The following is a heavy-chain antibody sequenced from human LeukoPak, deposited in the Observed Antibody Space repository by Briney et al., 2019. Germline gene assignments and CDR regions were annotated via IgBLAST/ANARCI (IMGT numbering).Heavy chain of an antibody. Sequence: GASVKVSCKASGYTFTSYYMHWVRQAPGQGLEWMGWINPNSGGTNYAQKFQGRVTMTRDTSISTAYMELSRLRSDDTAVYYCARGGLAYRGSYLAWFDPWGQGTLVTVSS. CDR1: GYTFTSYY. CDR3: ARGGLAYRGSYLAWFDP. V-gene: IGHV1-2*02. CDR2: INPNSGGT. J-gene: IGHJ5*02. D-gene: IGHD1-26*01.